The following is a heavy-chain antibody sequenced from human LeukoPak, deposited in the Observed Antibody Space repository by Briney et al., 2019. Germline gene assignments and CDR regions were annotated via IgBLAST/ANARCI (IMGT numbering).Heavy chain of an antibody. V-gene: IGHV1-8*01. J-gene: IGHJ6*02. CDR2: MNPNSGNT. CDR3: ARDPVTRSMVRGVVAYYYYGMDV. D-gene: IGHD3-10*01. Sequence: GASVKVSCKASGYTFTSYDINWVRQATGQGLEWMGWMNPNSGNTGYAQKFQGRVTMTRNTSISTAYMELSSLRSEDTAVYYCARDPVTRSMVRGVVAYYYYGMDVWGQGTTVTVSS. CDR1: GYTFTSYD.